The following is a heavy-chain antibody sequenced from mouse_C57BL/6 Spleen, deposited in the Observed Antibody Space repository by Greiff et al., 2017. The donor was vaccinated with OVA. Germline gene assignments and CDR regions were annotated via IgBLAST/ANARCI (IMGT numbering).Heavy chain of an antibody. CDR3: ARDGPYYAMDY. V-gene: IGHV5-4*01. CDR2: ISDGGSYT. CDR1: GFTFSSYA. D-gene: IGHD3-1*01. J-gene: IGHJ4*01. Sequence: DVKLVESGGGLVKPGGSLKLSCAASGFTFSSYAMSWVRQTPEKRLEWVATISDGGSYTYYPDNVKGRFTISRDNAKNNLYLQMSHLKSEDTAMYYCARDGPYYAMDYWGQGTSVTVSS.